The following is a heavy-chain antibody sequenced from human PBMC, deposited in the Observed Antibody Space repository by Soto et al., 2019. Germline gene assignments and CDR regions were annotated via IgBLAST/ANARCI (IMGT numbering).Heavy chain of an antibody. CDR2: ISGSGGST. D-gene: IGHD6-19*01. CDR3: AKDISSGWYAFDY. CDR1: GFTFSSYA. Sequence: QSGGSLRLSCAASGFTFSSYAMSWVRQAPGKGLEWVPAISGSGGSTYYADSVKGRFTISRDNSKNTLYLQMNSLRAEDTAVYYCAKDISSGWYAFDYWGQGTLVTVSS. V-gene: IGHV3-23*01. J-gene: IGHJ4*02.